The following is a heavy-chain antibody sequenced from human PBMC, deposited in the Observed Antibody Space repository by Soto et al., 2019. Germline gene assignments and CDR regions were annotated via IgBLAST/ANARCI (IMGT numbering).Heavy chain of an antibody. D-gene: IGHD2-21*02. CDR2: ISWNSGRI. Sequence: ALLVESGGGLVQPGRSLRLTCVASGFTFEKDAMHWVRQAPGKGLEWVSDISWNSGRIHYADSVKGRFTISRDNAKNSLYLQMDSLRPEDTGIYYCVKDPDSYYTGGAYDVWGQGTMVTVSA. CDR3: VKDPDSYYTGGAYDV. CDR1: GFTFEKDA. V-gene: IGHV3-9*01. J-gene: IGHJ3*01.